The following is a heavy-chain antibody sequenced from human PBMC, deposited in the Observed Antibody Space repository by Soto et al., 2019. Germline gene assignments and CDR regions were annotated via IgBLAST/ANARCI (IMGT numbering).Heavy chain of an antibody. CDR2: TRNKANSYTT. D-gene: IGHD3-22*01. V-gene: IGHV3-72*01. J-gene: IGHJ4*02. CDR1: GFTFSDHY. CDR3: TGGQYYYDSSGYRYYFDY. Sequence: PGGSLRLSCAASGFTFSDHYMDWVRQAPGKGLEWVGRTRNKANSYTTEYAASVKGRFTISRDDSKNSLYLQMNSLKTEDTAVYYCTGGQYYYDSSGYRYYFDYWGQGTLVTVSS.